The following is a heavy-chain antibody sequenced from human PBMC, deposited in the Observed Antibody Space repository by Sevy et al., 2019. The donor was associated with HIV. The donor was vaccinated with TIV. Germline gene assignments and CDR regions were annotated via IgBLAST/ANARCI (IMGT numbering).Heavy chain of an antibody. CDR3: TTGGLWFGELLPYYFDY. CDR1: GFTFSNAW. D-gene: IGHD3-10*01. Sequence: GGSLRLSCAASGFTFSNAWMSWVRQAPDKGLEWVGRLNSKTDGGTTDYAAPVKGRFTISRDDSKNTLYLQMNSLKTEDTAVYYCTTGGLWFGELLPYYFDYWGQGTLVTVSS. V-gene: IGHV3-15*01. J-gene: IGHJ4*02. CDR2: LNSKTDGGTT.